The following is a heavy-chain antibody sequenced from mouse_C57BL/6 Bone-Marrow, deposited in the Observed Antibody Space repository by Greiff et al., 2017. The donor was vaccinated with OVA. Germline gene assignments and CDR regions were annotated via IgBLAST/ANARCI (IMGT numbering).Heavy chain of an antibody. CDR1: GFTFSSSG. J-gene: IGHJ2*01. D-gene: IGHD2-5*01. V-gene: IGHV5-6*01. CDR3: ARRGLIVTFDY. CDR2: LSSGGSYT. Sequence: EVQLVESVGDLVQPGGSLKLSCAASGFTFSSSGLSWFRQTPYKRLEWVATLSSGGSYTYYPDSVKGLFTIARDNAKNTLYLQMSSLKSEDTAMYYCARRGLIVTFDYWGQGTTLTVSS.